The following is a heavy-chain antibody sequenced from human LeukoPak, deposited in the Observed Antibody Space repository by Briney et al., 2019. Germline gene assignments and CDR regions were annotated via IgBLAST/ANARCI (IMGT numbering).Heavy chain of an antibody. Sequence: GGSLRLSCAASGFTFSSYALTWVRKAPGKGLEWVSGMSGSGRSTYYADSVKGRFTISRDNSKNTLYLQMNSLRAEDTAVYYCAKAYYDSSGSHFDYWGQGTLVTVSS. V-gene: IGHV3-23*01. CDR3: AKAYYDSSGSHFDY. CDR1: GFTFSSYA. D-gene: IGHD3-22*01. CDR2: MSGSGRST. J-gene: IGHJ4*02.